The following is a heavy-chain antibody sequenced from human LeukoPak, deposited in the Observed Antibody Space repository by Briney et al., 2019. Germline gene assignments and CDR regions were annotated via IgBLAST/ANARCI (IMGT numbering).Heavy chain of an antibody. V-gene: IGHV4-59*01. CDR2: VYYSGST. CDR3: AGGLDPSKRGLDAFDI. Sequence: PSETLSLTCTVSGGSISSYFWSWIRQPPGKGLEWIGYVYYSGSTDYNPSLKSRVTISVDTSKKQFSLKLSSAPAADTAVYYCAGGLDPSKRGLDAFDIWGQGTMVTVS. J-gene: IGHJ3*02. D-gene: IGHD3-16*01. CDR1: GGSISSYF.